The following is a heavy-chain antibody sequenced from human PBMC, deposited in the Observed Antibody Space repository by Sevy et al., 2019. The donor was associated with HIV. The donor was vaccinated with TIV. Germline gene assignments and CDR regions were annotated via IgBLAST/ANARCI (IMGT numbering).Heavy chain of an antibody. V-gene: IGHV3-30*02. CDR2: IRYDGSNK. CDR1: GFTFSSYG. CDR3: AKDGSRITMIVVAQYYFDY. D-gene: IGHD3-22*01. Sequence: GGSLRLSCAASGFTFSSYGMHWVRQSPGKGLEWVAFIRYDGSNKYYADSVKGRFTISRDNSKNTLYLRMNSLRAEDTAVYYCAKDGSRITMIVVAQYYFDYWGQGTLVTVSS. J-gene: IGHJ4*02.